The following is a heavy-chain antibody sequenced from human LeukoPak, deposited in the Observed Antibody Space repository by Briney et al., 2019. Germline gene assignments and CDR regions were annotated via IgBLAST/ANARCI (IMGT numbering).Heavy chain of an antibody. CDR3: ARNPYYYYGMDV. V-gene: IGHV1-69*04. CDR2: IIPILGIA. Sequence: SVKVSCKASGGTFSSYAISWVRQAPGQGLEWMGRIIPILGIANYVQKFQGRVTITADKSTSTAYMELSSLRSEDTAVYYCARNPYYYYGMDVWGQGTTVTVSS. CDR1: GGTFSSYA. J-gene: IGHJ6*02.